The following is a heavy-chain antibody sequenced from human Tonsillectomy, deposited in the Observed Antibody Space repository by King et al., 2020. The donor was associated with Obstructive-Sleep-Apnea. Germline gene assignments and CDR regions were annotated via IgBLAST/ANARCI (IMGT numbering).Heavy chain of an antibody. J-gene: IGHJ4*02. CDR1: GFTFDDYA. CDR2: ISWNSGSI. CDR3: AKDNRYTYFDY. D-gene: IGHD3-16*02. V-gene: IGHV3-9*01. Sequence: VQLVESGGGLVQPGRSLRLSCAASGFTFDDYAMHWVRHAPGKGLEWVSGISWNSGSIGYADSVKGRFTISRDNAKNSLYLQMNSLRAEDTALYYCAKDNRYTYFDYWGQGTLVTVSS.